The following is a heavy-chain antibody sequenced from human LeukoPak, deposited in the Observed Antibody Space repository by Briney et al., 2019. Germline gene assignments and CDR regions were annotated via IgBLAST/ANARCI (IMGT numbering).Heavy chain of an antibody. CDR2: INHSGST. Sequence: SETLSLTCAVYGGSISGYYWSWIRQPPGKGLEWIGEINHSGSTNYNPSLKSRVTISVDTSKNQFSLKLSSVTAADTAVYYCARGRVAGLWGQGTLVTVSS. J-gene: IGHJ4*02. CDR3: ARGRVAGL. CDR1: GGSISGYY. D-gene: IGHD3-16*01. V-gene: IGHV4-34*01.